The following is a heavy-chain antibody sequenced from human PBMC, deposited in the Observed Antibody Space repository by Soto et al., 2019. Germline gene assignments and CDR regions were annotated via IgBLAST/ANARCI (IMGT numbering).Heavy chain of an antibody. CDR1: GYIFTSYY. Sequence: QVQLVQSGAEVKKPGASVKVSCKASGYIFTSYYIHWVRQAHGQGLEWMGWINPFDGSRMFAQSFQGRVTMTRDTSTSTVYMEVSSLRSEGTAVYYCSRVDPGETSPFDHWGQGTLVTVSS. CDR3: SRVDPGETSPFDH. CDR2: INPFDGSR. V-gene: IGHV1-46*03. D-gene: IGHD3-10*01. J-gene: IGHJ4*02.